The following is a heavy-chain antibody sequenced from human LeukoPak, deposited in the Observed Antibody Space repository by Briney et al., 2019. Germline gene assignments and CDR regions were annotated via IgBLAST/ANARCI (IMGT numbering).Heavy chain of an antibody. D-gene: IGHD4-17*01. CDR1: GGSFSGYY. J-gene: IGHJ1*01. Sequence: NPSETLSLTCAVYGGSFSGYYWSWIRQPPGKGLEWIGEINQSGSSNYNPSLKSRVTISVDTSKTQFSLKLSSVTAADTAVYYCARGEDGDYYFQHWGQGTLVTVSS. V-gene: IGHV4-34*01. CDR2: INQSGSS. CDR3: ARGEDGDYYFQH.